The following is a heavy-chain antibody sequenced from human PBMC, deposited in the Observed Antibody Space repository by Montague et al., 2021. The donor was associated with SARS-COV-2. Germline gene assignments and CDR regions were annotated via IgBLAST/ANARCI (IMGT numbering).Heavy chain of an antibody. CDR3: AKDKDGSGTYIYGMDV. V-gene: IGHV3-43*01. D-gene: IGHD3-10*01. Sequence: SLRLSRAASGFTFSDYPMHWVRQAPGKGLEWVSRLSWSGRSPDYSDSVXGRFTISRDNSKNSLYLELHSLTIEDTALYHCAKDKDGSGTYIYGMDVWGLGTTVTVAS. J-gene: IGHJ6*02. CDR2: LSWSGRSP. CDR1: GFTFSDYP.